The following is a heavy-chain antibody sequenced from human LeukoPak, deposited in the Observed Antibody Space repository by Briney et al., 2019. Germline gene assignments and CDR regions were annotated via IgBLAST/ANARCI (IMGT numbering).Heavy chain of an antibody. CDR2: MYYSGTT. CDR1: GGSLSGYY. D-gene: IGHD1-26*01. CDR3: ASYIVGGSLGD. V-gene: IGHV4-59*01. J-gene: IGHJ4*02. Sequence: PSETLSLTCTVSGGSLSGYYWSWIRHSPGKGLDWIGNMYYSGTTNYNPSLKSRVTMSIDTSKNQFSLKLSSVTAADTAVYYCASYIVGGSLGDWGQGTLVTVSS.